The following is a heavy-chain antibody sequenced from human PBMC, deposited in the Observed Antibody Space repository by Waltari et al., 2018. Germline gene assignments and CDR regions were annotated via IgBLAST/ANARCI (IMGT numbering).Heavy chain of an antibody. CDR3: ARKVHNYYDSSGYFGFDY. D-gene: IGHD3-22*01. Sequence: QVQLQQWGAGLLKPSETLSLTCAVYGGSFSGSYWSWIRQPPGKGLEWIGEINPSGSTNYNPPLKSRVTISVDTSKNQFSLKLSSVTAADTAVYYCARKVHNYYDSSGYFGFDYWGQGTLVTVSS. V-gene: IGHV4-34*01. CDR2: INPSGST. CDR1: GGSFSGSY. J-gene: IGHJ4*02.